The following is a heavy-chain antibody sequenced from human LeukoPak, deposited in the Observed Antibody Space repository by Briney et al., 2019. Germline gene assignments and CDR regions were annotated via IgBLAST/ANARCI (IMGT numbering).Heavy chain of an antibody. CDR1: GFTFSSCA. D-gene: IGHD5-18*01. CDR3: AKGTVDTAMVYYYYYMDV. J-gene: IGHJ6*03. V-gene: IGHV3-23*01. CDR2: ISGSGGST. Sequence: GGSLRLSCAASGFTFSSCAMSWVRQAPGKGLEWVSAISGSGGSTYYADSVKGRFTISRDNSKNTLYLQMNSLRAEDTAVYYCAKGTVDTAMVYYYYYMDVWGKGTTVTVSS.